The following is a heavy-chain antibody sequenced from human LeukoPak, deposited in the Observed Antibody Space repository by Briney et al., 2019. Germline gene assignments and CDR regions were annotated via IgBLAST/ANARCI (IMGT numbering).Heavy chain of an antibody. CDR3: ARDRSYDYGDYSGTYYFDY. CDR1: GYTFTSYA. J-gene: IGHJ4*02. V-gene: IGHV7-4-1*02. Sequence: ASVKVSCKASGYTFTSYAMNWVRQAPGQGLEWMGWINTNTGNPTYAQGFTGRFVFSLDTSVSTAYLQISSLKAEDTAVYYCARDRSYDYGDYSGTYYFDYWGQGTLVTVSS. D-gene: IGHD4-17*01. CDR2: INTNTGNP.